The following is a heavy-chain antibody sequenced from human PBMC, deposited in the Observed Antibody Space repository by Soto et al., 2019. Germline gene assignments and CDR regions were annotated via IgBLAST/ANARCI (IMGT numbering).Heavy chain of an antibody. V-gene: IGHV1-69*06. J-gene: IGHJ5*02. CDR3: AREYCGGDCHTYNWFDP. D-gene: IGHD2-21*02. CDR1: GGTFSSYA. CDR2: IIPIFGTA. Sequence: SVKVSCKASGGTFSSYAISWVRQAHGQGLEWMGGIIPIFGTANYAQKFQGRVTITADKSTSTAYMELSSLRSEDTAVYYCAREYCGGDCHTYNWFDPWGQGTLVTVSS.